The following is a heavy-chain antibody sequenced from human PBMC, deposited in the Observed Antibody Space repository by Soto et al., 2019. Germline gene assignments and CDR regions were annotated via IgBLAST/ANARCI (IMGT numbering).Heavy chain of an antibody. Sequence: QVQLVESGGGVVQPGRSLRLSCAASGFTFSSYSMHWVRQAPGKGLEWVAVISYDGSNKYYADSVKGRFTISRDNSKNTLYLQMNSLRAEDTAVYYCATALRQWLVHDAFDIWGQGTMVTVSS. CDR2: ISYDGSNK. CDR1: GFTFSSYS. J-gene: IGHJ3*02. V-gene: IGHV3-30*03. D-gene: IGHD6-19*01. CDR3: ATALRQWLVHDAFDI.